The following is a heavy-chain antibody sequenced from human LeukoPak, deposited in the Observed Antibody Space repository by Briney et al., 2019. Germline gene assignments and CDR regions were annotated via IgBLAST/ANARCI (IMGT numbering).Heavy chain of an antibody. V-gene: IGHV3-21*01. J-gene: IGHJ3*02. D-gene: IGHD3-22*01. Sequence: GGSLRLSCAASGFTFSSYTMNWVRQAPGKGLEWVSSISSGSSYIYYADSVKGRFTISRDNAKNSLYLQMNSLRAEDTAVYYCAREGIVVVITAFDIRGQGTMVTVSS. CDR3: AREGIVVVITAFDI. CDR1: GFTFSSYT. CDR2: ISSGSSYI.